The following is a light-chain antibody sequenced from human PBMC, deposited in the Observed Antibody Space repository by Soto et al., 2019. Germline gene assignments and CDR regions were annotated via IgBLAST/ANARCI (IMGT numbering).Light chain of an antibody. J-gene: IGKJ2*01. CDR3: QQYGSSPSYT. Sequence: EIVLTQSPGTLSLSPGERATLSCRASQSVSSSYLAWYQQKPGQAPRLLIYAASSRAAGIPDKFSGSGSGTDFTLTISRLEPEDVAVYYCQQYGSSPSYTFGEGTKLEIK. V-gene: IGKV3-20*01. CDR2: AAS. CDR1: QSVSSSY.